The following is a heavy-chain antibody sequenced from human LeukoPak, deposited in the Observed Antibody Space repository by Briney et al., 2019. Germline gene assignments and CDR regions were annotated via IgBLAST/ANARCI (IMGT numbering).Heavy chain of an antibody. J-gene: IGHJ4*02. D-gene: IGHD2-21*02. CDR1: GYTFTSYW. CDR3: ARRTPCSGGDCYQPFDH. V-gene: IGHV1-46*01. CDR2: IRPSHGST. Sequence: ASVKVSCKASGYTFTSYWIHWVRQAPGQGLAWMGVIRPSHGSTNYAQNFQGRVTMTTDTSTSTVYMELSGLKSDDTAVYYCARRTPCSGGDCYQPFDHWGQGTLVTVSS.